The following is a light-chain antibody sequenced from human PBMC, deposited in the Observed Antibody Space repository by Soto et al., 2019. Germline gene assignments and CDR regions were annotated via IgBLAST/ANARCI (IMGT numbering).Light chain of an antibody. V-gene: IGKV3-15*01. Sequence: EIVMTQSPATLSVSPGESATLSCRASQSVSNNLAWYQQKPGQAPRLLIYGASARATGIPARFSGSGSGTEFTLTISSLQSEDFAVYYSQQYNNWPLTFGGGTKVEIK. CDR3: QQYNNWPLT. J-gene: IGKJ4*01. CDR1: QSVSNN. CDR2: GAS.